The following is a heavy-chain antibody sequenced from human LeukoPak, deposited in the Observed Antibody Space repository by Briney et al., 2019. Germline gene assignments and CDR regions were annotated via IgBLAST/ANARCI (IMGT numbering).Heavy chain of an antibody. Sequence: ASVKVSCKASGYTSTSYGISWVRQAPGQGLEWMGWISAYNGNTNYAQNLQGRVTMTTDTSTSTAYMELRSLRSDDTAVYYCARGRYYYGSGSYSPVYYWGQGTLVTVSS. J-gene: IGHJ4*02. V-gene: IGHV1-18*01. CDR3: ARGRYYYGSGSYSPVYY. CDR2: ISAYNGNT. D-gene: IGHD3-10*01. CDR1: GYTSTSYG.